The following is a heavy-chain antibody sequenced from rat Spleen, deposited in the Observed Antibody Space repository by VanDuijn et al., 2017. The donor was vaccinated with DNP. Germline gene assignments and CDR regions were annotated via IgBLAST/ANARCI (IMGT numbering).Heavy chain of an antibody. CDR2: IASGGGTT. V-gene: IGHV5-31*01. CDR1: GFTFSNYW. CDR3: ARRVCGGYHDY. Sequence: EVQLVESGGGLVQPGRSQKLSCVTSGFTFSNYWMTWIRQVPGKGLEWVASIASGGGTTYYRDSVKGRFTISRDDAKSTLYLQMDSLRSEDTATYYCARRVCGGYHDYWGQGVMVTVSS. J-gene: IGHJ2*01. D-gene: IGHD1-11*01.